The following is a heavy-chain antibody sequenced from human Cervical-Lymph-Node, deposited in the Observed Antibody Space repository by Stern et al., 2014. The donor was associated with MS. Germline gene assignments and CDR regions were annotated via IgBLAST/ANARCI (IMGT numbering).Heavy chain of an antibody. V-gene: IGHV3-30-3*01. CDR2: IWHDENNN. Sequence: QVQLVESGGGVVQPGGSLRLSCAASGFTFSSHVMHWVRQAPGTGLELGAVIWHDENNNAYAGSVKGRFTISRDNSNNTLSLQMNSLRAEDTAVYYCVREDGDFDYWGQGTLVTVSS. D-gene: IGHD2-8*01. CDR3: VREDGDFDY. J-gene: IGHJ4*02. CDR1: GFTFSSHV.